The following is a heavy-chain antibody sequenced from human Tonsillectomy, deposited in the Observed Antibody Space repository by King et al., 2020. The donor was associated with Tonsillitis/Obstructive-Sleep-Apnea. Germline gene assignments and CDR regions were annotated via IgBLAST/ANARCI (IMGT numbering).Heavy chain of an antibody. D-gene: IGHD3-10*01. CDR1: GGSISSSSYY. Sequence: LQLQESGPGLVKPSETLSLTCTVSGGSISSSSYYWGWIRQPPGKGLEWIGSIYYSGSTYYNPSLKSRVTISVDTSKNQFSLKLSSVTAADTAVYYCARRWFRELKIDYWGQGTLVTVSS. CDR3: ARRWFRELKIDY. J-gene: IGHJ4*02. V-gene: IGHV4-39*01. CDR2: IYYSGST.